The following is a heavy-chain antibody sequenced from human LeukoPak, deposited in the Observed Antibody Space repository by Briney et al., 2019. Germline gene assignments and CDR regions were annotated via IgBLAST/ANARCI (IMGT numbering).Heavy chain of an antibody. CDR3: ATGFFYYYYMDV. J-gene: IGHJ6*03. V-gene: IGHV3-23*01. D-gene: IGHD1-14*01. CDR1: GFTFSTYA. CDR2: ISGSGVTT. Sequence: GGSLRLSCAASGFTFSTYAMTWVRQAPGKGLEWVSAISGSGVTTYYADSVKGWFTSSRDNSKNTLYLQMNSLRAEDTAVYYCATGFFYYYYMDVWGKGNTVTISS.